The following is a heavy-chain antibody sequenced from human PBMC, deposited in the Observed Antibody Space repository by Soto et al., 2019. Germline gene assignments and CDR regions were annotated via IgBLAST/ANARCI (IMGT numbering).Heavy chain of an antibody. J-gene: IGHJ4*02. Sequence: SETLSLTCAVYGGSFSGYYWSWIRQPPGKGLEWIGEINHSGSTNYNPSLKSRVTISVDTSKNQFSLKLSSVTAADTAVYYCARGSRKGLPITMVRGVIINYFDYWGQGTLVTVSS. CDR3: ARGSRKGLPITMVRGVIINYFDY. CDR1: GGSFSGYY. D-gene: IGHD3-10*01. V-gene: IGHV4-34*01. CDR2: INHSGST.